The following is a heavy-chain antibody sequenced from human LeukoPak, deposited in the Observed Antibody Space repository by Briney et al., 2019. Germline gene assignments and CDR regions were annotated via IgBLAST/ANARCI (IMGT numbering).Heavy chain of an antibody. CDR1: GFRFSSYA. Sequence: GGSLRLSCAAPGFRFSSYAMSWVRQAPGKGLEWVSAISGSGVNTYYADSVKGRFTVSRDNSKNTLYLQMSSLRAEDTAVYYCAKDERNWNYNLASQTYDWGQGTLVTVSS. CDR2: ISGSGVNT. V-gene: IGHV3-23*01. D-gene: IGHD1-7*01. J-gene: IGHJ4*02. CDR3: AKDERNWNYNLASQTYD.